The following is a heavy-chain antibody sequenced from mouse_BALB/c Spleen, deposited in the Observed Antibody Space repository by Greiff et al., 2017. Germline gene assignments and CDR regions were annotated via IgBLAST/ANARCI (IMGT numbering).Heavy chain of an antibody. CDR2: IYPGDGDT. V-gene: IGHV1-87*01. CDR1: GYTFTSYW. CDR3: ARSGYYGDGGFDY. D-gene: IGHD1-1*01. J-gene: IGHJ2*01. Sequence: VQLQQSGAELARPGASVKLSCKASGYTFTSYWMQWVKQRPGQGLEWIGAIYPGDGDTRYTQKFKGKATLTADKSSSTAYMQLSSLASEDSAVYYCARSGYYGDGGFDYWGQGTTLTVSS.